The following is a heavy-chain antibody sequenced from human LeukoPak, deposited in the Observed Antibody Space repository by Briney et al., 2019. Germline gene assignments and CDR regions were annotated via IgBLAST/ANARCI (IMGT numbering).Heavy chain of an antibody. CDR3: AKDDYGEPFDY. J-gene: IGHJ4*02. CDR1: GFTFSIYA. V-gene: IGHV3-23*01. D-gene: IGHD4-17*01. CDR2: ISGSASST. Sequence: PGGSLRLSCAASGFTFSIYAMTWVRQAPGKGLEWVSAISGSASSTYYADSVKGRFTISRDNSKNTLYLQMNSLRAEDTAVYYCAKDDYGEPFDYWGQGTLVTVSS.